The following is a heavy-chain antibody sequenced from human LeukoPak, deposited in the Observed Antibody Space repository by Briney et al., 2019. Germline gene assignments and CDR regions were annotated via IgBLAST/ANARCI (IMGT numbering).Heavy chain of an antibody. Sequence: GGSLRLSCAASGFTFSSYGMHWVRQAPGKGLEWVAVISYDGSNKYYADSVKGRFTISRDNSKNTLYLQMNSLRAEGTAVYYCAKDLFSGQLSLDYWGQGTLVTVSS. CDR1: GFTFSSYG. J-gene: IGHJ4*02. V-gene: IGHV3-30*18. D-gene: IGHD2-2*01. CDR2: ISYDGSNK. CDR3: AKDLFSGQLSLDY.